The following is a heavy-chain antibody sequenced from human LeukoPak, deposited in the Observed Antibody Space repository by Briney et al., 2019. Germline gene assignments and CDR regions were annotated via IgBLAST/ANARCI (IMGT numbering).Heavy chain of an antibody. J-gene: IGHJ5*02. CDR2: IYYSGST. V-gene: IGHV4-39*07. CDR3: ARDITMVRGPNWFDP. Sequence: SETLSLTCTVSGGSISSSSYYWGWIRQPPGKGLEWIGSIYYSGSTYYNPSLKSRVTISVDTSKNQFSLKLSSVTAADMAVYYCARDITMVRGPNWFDPWGQGTLVTVSS. D-gene: IGHD3-10*01. CDR1: GGSISSSSYY.